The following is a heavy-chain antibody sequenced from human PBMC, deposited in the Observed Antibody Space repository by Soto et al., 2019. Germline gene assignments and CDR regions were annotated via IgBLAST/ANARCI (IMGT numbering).Heavy chain of an antibody. CDR3: ARDDYSGSLQDY. D-gene: IGHD1-26*01. CDR1: GFTFSSYC. V-gene: IGHV3-7*01. Sequence: XVSLRLSCAASGFTFSSYCMSWVRQAPGKGLEWVANIKQDGSEKYYVDSVKGRFTISRDNAKNSLYLQMNSLRAEDTAVYYCARDDYSGSLQDYWGQGTLVTVSS. J-gene: IGHJ4*02. CDR2: IKQDGSEK.